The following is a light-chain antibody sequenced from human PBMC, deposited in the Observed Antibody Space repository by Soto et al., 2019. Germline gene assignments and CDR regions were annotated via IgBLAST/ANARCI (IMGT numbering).Light chain of an antibody. V-gene: IGLV2-14*03. CDR1: SSDIGAYNF. CDR3: TSWTTSTTMI. J-gene: IGLJ2*01. CDR2: DVN. Sequence: QSVLTQPASVSGSPGQSITISCTGTSSDIGAYNFVSWYQQHPGKALKLMLYDVNIRPSGVSNRFSGSKSGNTASLTISVLQAEDEADYYCTSWTTSTTMIFGGGTKVTVL.